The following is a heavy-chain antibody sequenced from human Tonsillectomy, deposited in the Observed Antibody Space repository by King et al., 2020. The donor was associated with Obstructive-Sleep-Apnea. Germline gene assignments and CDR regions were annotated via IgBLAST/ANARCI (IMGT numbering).Heavy chain of an antibody. CDR3: VRLNYYDSSGYYPLDAFDI. J-gene: IGHJ3*02. V-gene: IGHV4-59*01. CDR1: GGSISSYY. D-gene: IGHD3-22*01. CDR2: IYYSGST. Sequence: VQLQESGPGLVKPSETLSLTCTVSGGSISSYYWSWIRQPPGKGLEWIGYIYYSGSTNYNPSLKSRVTISVDTSKNQFSLKLSSVTAADTAVYYCVRLNYYDSSGYYPLDAFDIWGQGTMVTVSS.